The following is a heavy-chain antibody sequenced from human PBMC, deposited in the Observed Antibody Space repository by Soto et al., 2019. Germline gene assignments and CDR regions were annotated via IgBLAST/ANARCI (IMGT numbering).Heavy chain of an antibody. CDR3: ARERRHQLLLCSYDY. Sequence: AASMKVSCKASGYTFTNYAMHWVRQAPGQSLEWMGWINADNGNTKYSQKFQGRVTISRDTSASKAYIDLSSLRSEDTAVYYCARERRHQLLLCSYDYWGQGNLV. D-gene: IGHD2-2*01. CDR1: GYTFTNYA. J-gene: IGHJ4*02. V-gene: IGHV1-3*01. CDR2: INADNGNT.